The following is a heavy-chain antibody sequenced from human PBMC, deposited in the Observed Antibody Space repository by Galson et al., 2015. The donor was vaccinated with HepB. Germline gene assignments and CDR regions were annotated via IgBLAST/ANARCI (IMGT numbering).Heavy chain of an antibody. CDR1: GYTFTGYY. V-gene: IGHV1-2*06. CDR2: INPNSGGT. CDR3: ARGDCSGGSCSSFDY. D-gene: IGHD2-15*01. Sequence: VKVSCKASGYTFTGYYMHWVRQAPGQGLEWMGRINPNSGGTNYAQKFQGRVAMTRDTSISTAYMELSRLRSDDTAVYYCARGDCSGGSCSSFDYWGQGTLVTVSS. J-gene: IGHJ4*02.